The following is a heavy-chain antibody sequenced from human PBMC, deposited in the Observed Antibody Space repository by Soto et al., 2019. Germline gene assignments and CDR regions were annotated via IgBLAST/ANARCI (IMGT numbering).Heavy chain of an antibody. CDR3: VRDYNDRIGRFDY. V-gene: IGHV3-30*04. D-gene: IGHD3-22*01. Sequence: QVQLVESGGGVVQPGTSLRLSCAVSGITFSAYAMHWVRQAPGKGLEWVARISYDGRGSSTADSVQGRFTISRDNSRSTLYLQMNSLRTEETAMYYCVRDYNDRIGRFDYWGQGALVTVSS. J-gene: IGHJ4*02. CDR1: GITFSAYA. CDR2: ISYDGRGS.